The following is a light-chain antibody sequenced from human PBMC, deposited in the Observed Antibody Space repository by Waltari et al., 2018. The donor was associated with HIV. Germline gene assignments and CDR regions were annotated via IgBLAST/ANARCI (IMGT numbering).Light chain of an antibody. Sequence: QSALTQPASVSGSPGQSITISCPGTSSAVGGYNYVFWYQQHPGKAPKLMIYEVTKRPSGVSNRFSGSKSGNTASLTISGLQAEDEADYYCSSYTSSSTQVFGTGTKVTVL. CDR1: SSAVGGYNY. J-gene: IGLJ1*01. CDR3: SSYTSSSTQV. CDR2: EVT. V-gene: IGLV2-14*01.